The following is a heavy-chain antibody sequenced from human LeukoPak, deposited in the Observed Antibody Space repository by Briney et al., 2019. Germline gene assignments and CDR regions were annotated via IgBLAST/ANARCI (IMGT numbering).Heavy chain of an antibody. J-gene: IGHJ4*02. D-gene: IGHD3-9*01. Sequence: SETLSLTCAVYGGSFSGYYWSWIRQPPGKGLEWIGEINHSASTNYNPSLKSRVTISVDTSKNQFSLKLSSVTTADTAVYYCARGRPIFRRFDYWGQGTLVTVSS. CDR2: INHSAST. CDR1: GGSFSGYY. V-gene: IGHV4-34*01. CDR3: ARGRPIFRRFDY.